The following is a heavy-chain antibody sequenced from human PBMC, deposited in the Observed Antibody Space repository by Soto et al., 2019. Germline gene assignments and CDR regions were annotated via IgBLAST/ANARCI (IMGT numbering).Heavy chain of an antibody. V-gene: IGHV3-30*12. CDR3: ARDSYSATYYLFTFDI. D-gene: IGHD3-22*01. CDR1: GVTFSSYV. CDR2: IFYGSGNA. Sequence: GWSLRLSCAASGVTFSSYVMHGVRQAPGKEREGVVVIFYGSGNAYYADSVRGRFTISRDNSKNTLYLQMNSLGAEDTAVYYCARDSYSATYYLFTFDIWGQGTVVTV. J-gene: IGHJ3*02.